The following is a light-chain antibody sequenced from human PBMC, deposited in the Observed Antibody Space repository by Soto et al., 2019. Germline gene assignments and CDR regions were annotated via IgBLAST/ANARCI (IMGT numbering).Light chain of an antibody. Sequence: EIVLTQSPGTLSLSPGERATLSCRASQSVSNNYLAWYQQKPGQSPRLLVYGASNRATGIPDRFSGSVSGTDFTHTISRLEPEDFAVYSCQQYGSSGTFGQGTKVEIK. CDR2: GAS. CDR3: QQYGSSGT. V-gene: IGKV3-20*01. J-gene: IGKJ1*01. CDR1: QSVSNNY.